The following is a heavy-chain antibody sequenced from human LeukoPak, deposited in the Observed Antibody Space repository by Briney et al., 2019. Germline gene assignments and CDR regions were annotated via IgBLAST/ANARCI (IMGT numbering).Heavy chain of an antibody. J-gene: IGHJ4*02. D-gene: IGHD3-9*01. CDR1: GGSIRSYY. V-gene: IGHV4-59*01. Sequence: SGTLSLTCTVSGGSIRSYYWSWIRQPPGKGLEWIGYVDYSGSTNYSPSLRSRVTISVDTSKKQISLKLSSVTAADTAIYFCARENTDYDILTGPFDCWGQGTLVTVSS. CDR2: VDYSGST. CDR3: ARENTDYDILTGPFDC.